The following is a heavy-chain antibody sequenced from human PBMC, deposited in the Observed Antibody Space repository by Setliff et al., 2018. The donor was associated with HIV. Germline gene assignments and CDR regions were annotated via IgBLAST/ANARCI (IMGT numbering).Heavy chain of an antibody. CDR3: ATRPRIAARPFDY. V-gene: IGHV4-31*03. D-gene: IGHD6-6*01. J-gene: IGHJ4*02. Sequence: ASETLSLTCSVSGVSVGSGDYYWHWIRQHPEKALEWIGYIFHSGDTYYNPSLKSRISMSVDTSKNQFYLELTSLTAAGTAVYYCATRPRIAARPFDYWGPGMLVTVSS. CDR1: GVSVGSGDYY. CDR2: IFHSGDT.